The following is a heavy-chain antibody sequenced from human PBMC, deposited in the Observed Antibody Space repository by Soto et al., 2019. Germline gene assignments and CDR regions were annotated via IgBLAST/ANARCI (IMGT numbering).Heavy chain of an antibody. J-gene: IGHJ5*02. D-gene: IGHD2-8*02. V-gene: IGHV4-4*02. Sequence: PSETLSLTCAVSGASIGSGGWCSWVRQPPGKGLEWIAEIFHDGNTNYSPSLKSRVTISVDKSQNQFSLNVYSVTAADTAVYYGARHEGWTGPDQWGQGTLVTVSS. CDR3: ARHEGWTGPDQ. CDR2: IFHDGNT. CDR1: GASIGSGGW.